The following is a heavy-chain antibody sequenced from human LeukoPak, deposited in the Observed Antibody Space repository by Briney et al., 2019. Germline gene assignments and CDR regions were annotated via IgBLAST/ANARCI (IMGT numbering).Heavy chain of an antibody. J-gene: IGHJ4*02. Sequence: SQTLSLTCTVSGGSIRSGGYYWSWLRQHPGKGMEWLGYIYYSGSTYYNPSLKTRFTISLDTSKNQFSLKLSSVTAADTAVYYCARVSDSGYYSCFDYWGQGTLVTVSS. CDR1: GGSIRSGGYY. V-gene: IGHV4-31*03. CDR2: IYYSGST. D-gene: IGHD5-12*01. CDR3: ARVSDSGYYSCFDY.